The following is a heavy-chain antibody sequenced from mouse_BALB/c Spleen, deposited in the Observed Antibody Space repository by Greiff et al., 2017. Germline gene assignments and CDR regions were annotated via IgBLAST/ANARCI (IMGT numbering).Heavy chain of an antibody. CDR2: IWSGGST. CDR1: GFSLTSYG. V-gene: IGHV2-2*02. Sequence: VKLQQSGPGLVQPSQSLSITCTASGFSLTSYGVHWVRQSPGKGLEWLGVIWSGGSTDYNAAFISRLSISKDNSKSQVFFKMNSLQANDTAIYYCATSYDYDKNYAMDYWGQGTSVTVSS. D-gene: IGHD2-4*01. J-gene: IGHJ4*01. CDR3: ATSYDYDKNYAMDY.